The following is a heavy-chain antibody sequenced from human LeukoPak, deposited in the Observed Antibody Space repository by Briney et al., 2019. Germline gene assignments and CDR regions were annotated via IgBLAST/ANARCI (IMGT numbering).Heavy chain of an antibody. CDR2: IYYSGST. Sequence: PSETLSLTCTVSGGSISSYYWSWIRQPAGKGLEWIGYIYYSGSTNYNPSLKSRVTISVDTSKNQFSLKLSSVTAADTAVYYCARGYCSGGSCYSSPFDYWGQGTLVTVSS. CDR3: ARGYCSGGSCYSSPFDY. CDR1: GGSISSYY. D-gene: IGHD2-15*01. V-gene: IGHV4-59*08. J-gene: IGHJ4*02.